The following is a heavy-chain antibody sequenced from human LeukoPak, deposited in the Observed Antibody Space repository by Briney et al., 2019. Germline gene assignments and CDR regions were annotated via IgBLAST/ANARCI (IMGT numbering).Heavy chain of an antibody. Sequence: SVKVSCKASGGTFSSYAISWVRQAPGQGLEWMGGIIPIFGTANYAQKLQGRVTITADESTSTAYMGLSSLRSEDTAVYYCARVWAWDIVVDATGPSNFDYWGQGTLVTVSS. J-gene: IGHJ4*02. D-gene: IGHD2-15*01. CDR2: IIPIFGTA. CDR1: GGTFSSYA. V-gene: IGHV1-69*13. CDR3: ARVWAWDIVVDATGPSNFDY.